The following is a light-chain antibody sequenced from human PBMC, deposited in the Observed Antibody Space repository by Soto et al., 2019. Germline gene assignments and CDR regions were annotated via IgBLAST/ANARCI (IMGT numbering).Light chain of an antibody. V-gene: IGKV3-20*01. CDR3: QQYGSSPWT. Sequence: EIVLTQSPGTLSLSPGERATLSCRASQSVSSSYLAWYQQKPGQAPRLLINGASSRATGIPDRFSGSGSGTDLNLTISRLEHEDFAVYYCQQYGSSPWTFGKGTKVDIK. CDR2: GAS. J-gene: IGKJ1*01. CDR1: QSVSSSY.